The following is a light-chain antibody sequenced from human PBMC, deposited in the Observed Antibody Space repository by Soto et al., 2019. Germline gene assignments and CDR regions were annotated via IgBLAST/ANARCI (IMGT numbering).Light chain of an antibody. CDR3: QQYNNWPPIT. V-gene: IGKV3-15*01. Sequence: EIVLTQSPATLSLSPGERATLSCRASQSVSSYLAWYQQKPGQAPRLLMYGASTRATAIPARFSGSGSGTDFTPTISSLQSAAFAVYYCQQYNNWPPITFGQGTRLEIK. CDR2: GAS. CDR1: QSVSSY. J-gene: IGKJ5*01.